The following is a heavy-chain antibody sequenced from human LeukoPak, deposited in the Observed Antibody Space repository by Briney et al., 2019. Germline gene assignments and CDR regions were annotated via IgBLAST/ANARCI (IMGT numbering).Heavy chain of an antibody. CDR2: IYYSGGT. J-gene: IGHJ3*02. D-gene: IGHD4-17*01. Sequence: SETLSLTCTVSGGSISSYYWSWIRQPPGKGLEWIGYIYYSGGTNYNPSLKSRVTISVDTSKNQFSLKLSSVTAADTAVYYCARESTVTTDAFDIWGQGTMVTVSS. CDR3: ARESTVTTDAFDI. CDR1: GGSISSYY. V-gene: IGHV4-59*13.